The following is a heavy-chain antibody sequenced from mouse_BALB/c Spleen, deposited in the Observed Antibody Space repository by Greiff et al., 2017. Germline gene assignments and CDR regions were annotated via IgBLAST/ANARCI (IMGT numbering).Heavy chain of an antibody. J-gene: IGHJ2*01. V-gene: IGHV3-6*02. CDR3: AREKDYFDY. CDR1: GYSITSGYY. CDR2: ISYDGSN. Sequence: EVQLVESGPGLVKPSQSLSLTCSVNGYSITSGYYWNWIRQFPGNKLEWMGYISYDGSNNYNPSLKNRISITRDTSKNQFFLKLNSVTTEDTATYYCAREKDYFDYWGQGTTLTVSS.